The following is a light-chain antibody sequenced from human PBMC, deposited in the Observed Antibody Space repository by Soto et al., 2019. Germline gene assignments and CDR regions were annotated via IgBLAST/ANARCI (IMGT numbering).Light chain of an antibody. CDR2: GAS. V-gene: IGKV3D-20*02. J-gene: IGKJ5*01. CDR3: QQRSNWPQVT. Sequence: EIVLTQSPGTLSLSPGEGATLSCRASQSVGKNYLAWYQHKSGQAPRLLIYGASRRATGIPDRFSGSGSGTDFTLTISSLQPEDFAVYYCQQRSNWPQVTFGQGTRLEIK. CDR1: QSVGKNY.